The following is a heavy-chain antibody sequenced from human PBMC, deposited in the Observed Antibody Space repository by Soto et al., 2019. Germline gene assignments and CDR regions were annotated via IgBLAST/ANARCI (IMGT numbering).Heavy chain of an antibody. CDR1: GFTFGDYA. J-gene: IGHJ4*02. D-gene: IGHD3-22*01. CDR3: ARVGSASLMVVVIADH. V-gene: IGHV3-49*03. Sequence: PGGSLRLSCTTCGFTFGDYAMSWFRQAPGKXLEWVGFIRSKGYGGTTQYAASVKGRFTISRDDSESIAYLQMDSLKTEDTALYYCARVGSASLMVVVIADHWGQGTQVTVSS. CDR2: IRSKGYGGTT.